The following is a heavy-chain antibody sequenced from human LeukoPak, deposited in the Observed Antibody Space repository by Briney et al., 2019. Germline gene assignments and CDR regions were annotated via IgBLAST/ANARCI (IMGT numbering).Heavy chain of an antibody. J-gene: IGHJ4*02. Sequence: GASVKVSCKTSGYTFSRYYIHWVRQAPRQGLEWMGIINTSGATTRYGQKFKGRVTATRDTSASTVYMEMSSLNSEDTAVYYCARIDYYGSGAIDYWGQGTLVTVSS. D-gene: IGHD3-10*01. CDR3: ARIDYYGSGAIDY. CDR1: GYTFSRYY. CDR2: INTSGATT. V-gene: IGHV1-46*01.